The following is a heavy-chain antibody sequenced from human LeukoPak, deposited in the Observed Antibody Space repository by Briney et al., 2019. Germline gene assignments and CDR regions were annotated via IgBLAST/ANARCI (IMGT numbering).Heavy chain of an antibody. D-gene: IGHD4-23*01. CDR1: GITLSNYG. CDR3: AKDISIGGFADGYFYGMDA. J-gene: IGHJ6*02. CDR2: ISGSGGST. V-gene: IGHV3-23*01. Sequence: HSGGSLRLSCAVSGITLSNYGMSWVRQAPGKGLEWVSAISGSGGSTYYADSVKGRFTISRDNAKNSLYLQMNSLRAEDTALYYCAKDISIGGFADGYFYGMDAWGQGTTVTVSS.